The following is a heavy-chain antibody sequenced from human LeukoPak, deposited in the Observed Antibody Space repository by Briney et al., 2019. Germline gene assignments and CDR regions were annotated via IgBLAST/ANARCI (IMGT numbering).Heavy chain of an antibody. CDR1: GFTFSTYW. CDR3: TRQQLDAFDI. Sequence: GGSMRLSCAASGFTFSTYWMHWVRQAPGTGLVWVTRINSDGSSTTYADSVKGRFTISRDNAKNTLSLQMNSLRAEDTAVYYCTRQQLDAFDIWGPGTMVTDSS. CDR2: INSDGSST. D-gene: IGHD6-13*01. V-gene: IGHV3-74*01. J-gene: IGHJ3*02.